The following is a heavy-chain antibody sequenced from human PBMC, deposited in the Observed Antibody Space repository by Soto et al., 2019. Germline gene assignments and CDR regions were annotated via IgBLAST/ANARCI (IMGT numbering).Heavy chain of an antibody. J-gene: IGHJ4*02. D-gene: IGHD2-15*01. CDR3: ARGPGYCSGGSCYSMRADY. V-gene: IGHV4-34*01. CDR2: INHSGST. Sequence: SETLSLTCAVYGGSFSGYYWSWIRQPPGKGLEWIGEINHSGSTNYNPSLKSRVTISVDTSKNQFSPKLSAVTAADTAVYYCARGPGYCSGGSCYSMRADYWGQGTLVTVSS. CDR1: GGSFSGYY.